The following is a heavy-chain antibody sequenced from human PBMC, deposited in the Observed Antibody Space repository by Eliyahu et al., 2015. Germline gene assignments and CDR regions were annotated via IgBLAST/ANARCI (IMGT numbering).Heavy chain of an antibody. CDR1: GYXFITYA. Sequence: QVQLVQSGAEVKKPGASVKVXCKASGYXFITYALHWVRQAPGQRPEWMGWXNAGNGNTKYSQKLQGRVTITRDTSASIASMELSGLKPEDTAVYYCARDLGGGYDLAYWGQGTLVIVSS. J-gene: IGHJ4*02. CDR2: XNAGNGNT. V-gene: IGHV1-3*01. CDR3: ARDLGGGYDLAY. D-gene: IGHD5-12*01.